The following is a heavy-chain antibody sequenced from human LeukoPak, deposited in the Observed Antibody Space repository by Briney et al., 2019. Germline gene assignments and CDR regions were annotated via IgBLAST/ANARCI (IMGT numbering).Heavy chain of an antibody. Sequence: SVKVSCKVSGGTFSSYAISWVRQAPGQGLEWMGGIIPIFGTANYAQKFQGRVTITADESTSTAYMELSSLRSEDTAVYYCAREYDFWSGYPHDAFDIWGQGTMVTVSS. J-gene: IGHJ3*02. CDR1: GGTFSSYA. D-gene: IGHD3-3*01. CDR3: AREYDFWSGYPHDAFDI. CDR2: IIPIFGTA. V-gene: IGHV1-69*01.